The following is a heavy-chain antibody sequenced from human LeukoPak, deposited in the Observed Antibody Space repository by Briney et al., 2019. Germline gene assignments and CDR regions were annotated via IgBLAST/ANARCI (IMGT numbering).Heavy chain of an antibody. CDR2: IYYSGST. CDR3: ARSVYAMNFDY. D-gene: IGHD2-8*01. Sequence: PSETLSLTCTVSGGSISSYYWSWIRQPPGKGLEWIGYIYYSGSTNYNPSLKSRVTISVDTSKNQFSLKLSSVTAADTAVYYCARSVYAMNFDYWGQGTLVTVSS. CDR1: GGSISSYY. V-gene: IGHV4-59*08. J-gene: IGHJ4*02.